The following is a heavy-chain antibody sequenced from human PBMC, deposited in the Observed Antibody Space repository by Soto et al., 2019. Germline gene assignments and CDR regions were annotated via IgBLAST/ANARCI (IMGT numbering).Heavy chain of an antibody. CDR1: GGTFSSYA. CDR3: ARRVTKVTTEYYFTY. D-gene: IGHD4-17*01. CDR2: INPIFGTA. J-gene: IGHJ4*02. V-gene: IGHV1-69*01. Sequence: QVQLVHSGAEVKKPGSSVNVSCRASGGTFSSYAISWVRQAPGQGLEWMGGINPIFGTANYAQKFQRRVTITADESTSTAYLDSSTLRSEDTAVYYCARRVTKVTTEYYFTYWGQGTLVTVSS.